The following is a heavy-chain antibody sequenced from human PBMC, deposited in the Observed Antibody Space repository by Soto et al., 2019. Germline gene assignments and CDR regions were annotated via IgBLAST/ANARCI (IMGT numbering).Heavy chain of an antibody. J-gene: IGHJ4*02. CDR1: GIIIGDYA. D-gene: IGHD3-10*01. CDR2: IRSKSYGGTT. Sequence: GGSLTLSCTVSGIIIGDYAMIWVRQAPGKGLEWVGFIRSKSYGGTTDYAASVKSRFTISRDKFKSIAYMQMNSLKTADTAVYYCRASTGRGVIYFDYWGQGTLVTVSS. CDR3: RASTGRGVIYFDY. V-gene: IGHV3-49*04.